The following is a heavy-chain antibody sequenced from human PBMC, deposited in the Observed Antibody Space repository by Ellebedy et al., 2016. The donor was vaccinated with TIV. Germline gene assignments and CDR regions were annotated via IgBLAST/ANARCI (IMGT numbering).Heavy chain of an antibody. V-gene: IGHV3-74*03. D-gene: IGHD1-20*01. CDR1: GFNMSPYW. CDR2: IKSDGSTT. Sequence: PGGSLRLSCAASGFNMSPYWMHWIRQVPGKGLEWVSRIKSDGSTTKYAAAVKGRFTISRDNAKNTLYLQMNSLRVEDTAVYYCARDNWNGLASDYWGQGTLVTVSS. CDR3: ARDNWNGLASDY. J-gene: IGHJ4*02.